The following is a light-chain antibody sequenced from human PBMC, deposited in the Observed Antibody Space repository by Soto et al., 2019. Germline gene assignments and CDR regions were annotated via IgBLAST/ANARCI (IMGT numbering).Light chain of an antibody. CDR2: EVS. CDR3: SSYGGSNTFGV. CDR1: SSDVGGYNY. Sequence: SSLTPPPPPSRSPGQSVTLSCPGTSSDVGGYNYVSWYQQHPGKAPKLMIYEVSKRPSGVPDRFSGSKSGNTASLTVSGLQADDEADYYCSSYGGSNTFGVFGTGTKVTVL. J-gene: IGLJ1*01. V-gene: IGLV2-8*01.